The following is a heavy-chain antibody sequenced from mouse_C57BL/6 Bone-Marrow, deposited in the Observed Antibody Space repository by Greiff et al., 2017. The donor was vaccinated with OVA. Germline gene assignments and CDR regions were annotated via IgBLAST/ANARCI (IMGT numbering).Heavy chain of an antibody. CDR3: ARNWDDAY. Sequence: EVMLVESGGGLVKPGGSLKLSCAASGFTFSSYAMSWVRQTPEKRLEWVATISDGGSYTYYPDNVKGRFTISRDNAKNNLYLQMSHLKSEDTAMYYCARNWDDAYWGQGTLVTVSA. V-gene: IGHV5-4*03. CDR2: ISDGGSYT. CDR1: GFTFSSYA. D-gene: IGHD4-1*01. J-gene: IGHJ3*01.